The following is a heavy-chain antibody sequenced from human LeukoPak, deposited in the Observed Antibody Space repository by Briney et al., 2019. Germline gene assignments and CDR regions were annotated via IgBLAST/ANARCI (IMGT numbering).Heavy chain of an antibody. V-gene: IGHV3-23*01. CDR1: GFTFIRYG. D-gene: IGHD3-9*01. Sequence: GGSLRLSCVASGFTFIRYGMSWVRQAPGKGPEWVSGISGSGGSTYYADSVKGRFTISRDNSKDTLYLQMNSLRAEDTAVYYCAKDRNNDTLPNDYWGQGTLVTVSS. CDR2: ISGSGGST. CDR3: AKDRNNDTLPNDY. J-gene: IGHJ4*02.